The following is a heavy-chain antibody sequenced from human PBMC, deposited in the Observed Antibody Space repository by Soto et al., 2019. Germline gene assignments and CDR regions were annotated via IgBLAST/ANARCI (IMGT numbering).Heavy chain of an antibody. D-gene: IGHD3-16*01. J-gene: IGHJ6*03. Sequence: SETLSLTCTVSGDSVRNQYWSWIRRPPGRGLEWIGYIYRSGSTKYNPSLKSRLTISADTSKNQFSLKLSSVTAADTAVYYCARTLDYGHMDVWGKGTTVTVSS. CDR1: GDSVRNQY. CDR3: ARTLDYGHMDV. CDR2: IYRSGST. V-gene: IGHV4-4*09.